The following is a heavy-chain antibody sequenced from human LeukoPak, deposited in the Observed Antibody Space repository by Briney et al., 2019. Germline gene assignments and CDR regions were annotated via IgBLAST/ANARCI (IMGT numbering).Heavy chain of an antibody. Sequence: PSETLSLTCAVYGYPIRNGFSWGWVRQPPGKGLEWIGIMYFDGVTYYSASLKSRVTISVDTSKNQFSLKMSSVTAADTAVYHCVRFDHVCETHGMDAFDIWGLGTMVTVSS. D-gene: IGHD3-16*01. CDR3: VRFDHVCETHGMDAFDI. V-gene: IGHV4-38-2*01. CDR2: MYFDGVT. J-gene: IGHJ3*02. CDR1: GYPIRNGFS.